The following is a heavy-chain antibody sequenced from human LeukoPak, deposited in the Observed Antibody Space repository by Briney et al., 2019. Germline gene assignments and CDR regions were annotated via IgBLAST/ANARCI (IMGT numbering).Heavy chain of an antibody. Sequence: GASVKVSCKASGYTFTDYYMHWVRQAPGQGLEWMGWINPNSGGTNYAQKFQGRATMTRDTSITTAYMELSRLTSDDTAVYYCASLYGSGPNWFDPWGQGTLVTVSS. D-gene: IGHD3-10*01. CDR2: INPNSGGT. CDR3: ASLYGSGPNWFDP. J-gene: IGHJ5*02. CDR1: GYTFTDYY. V-gene: IGHV1-2*02.